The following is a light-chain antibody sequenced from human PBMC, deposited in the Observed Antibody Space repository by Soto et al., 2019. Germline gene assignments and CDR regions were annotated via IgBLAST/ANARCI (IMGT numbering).Light chain of an antibody. CDR1: QSLLHSNGYNY. V-gene: IGKV2-28*01. CDR3: MQALQTPNT. Sequence: DIVTTQSPLSLPVTPGEPASISCRSSQSLLHSNGYNYLDWYLQKPGQSPQLLIYLGSNRASGVPDRFSGSGSGTDFTLKISRVEAEDVGVYYCMQALQTPNTFGQGTRLEI. J-gene: IGKJ5*01. CDR2: LGS.